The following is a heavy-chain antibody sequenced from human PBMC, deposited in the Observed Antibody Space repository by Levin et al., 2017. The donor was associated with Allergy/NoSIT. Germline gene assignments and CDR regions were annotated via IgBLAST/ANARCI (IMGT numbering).Heavy chain of an antibody. Sequence: SGPTLVKPTQTLTLTCTFSGFSLTARAVGVGWIRQPPGKALEWLAFIYWDDKKYYRPSLNNRLTITKDTSKNEVVLTVANMDPVDTGTYYCAHGSGWRFDFWGQGTLVTVSS. J-gene: IGHJ4*02. V-gene: IGHV2-5*02. D-gene: IGHD6-19*01. CDR3: AHGSGWRFDF. CDR2: IYWDDKK. CDR1: GFSLTARAVG.